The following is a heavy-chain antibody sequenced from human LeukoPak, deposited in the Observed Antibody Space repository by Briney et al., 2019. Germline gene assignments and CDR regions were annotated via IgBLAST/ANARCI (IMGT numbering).Heavy chain of an antibody. J-gene: IGHJ4*02. CDR2: IYTSGST. CDR1: GGSISSGSYY. Sequence: SETLSLTCTVSGGSISSGSYYWSWIRQPAGKGLEWIGRIYTSGSTNYNPSLKSRVTISVDTSKNQFSLKLSSVTAADTAVYYCARGEKYYGSGSYSDYWGQGTLVTVSS. D-gene: IGHD3-10*01. V-gene: IGHV4-61*02. CDR3: ARGEKYYGSGSYSDY.